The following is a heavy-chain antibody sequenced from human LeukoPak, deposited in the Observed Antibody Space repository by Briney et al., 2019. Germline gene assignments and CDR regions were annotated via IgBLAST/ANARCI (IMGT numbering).Heavy chain of an antibody. CDR1: GDSVSSKSAS. CDR2: TYYRSKWYN. CDR3: ARHLLVGAPTGDPFDY. J-gene: IGHJ4*02. V-gene: IGHV6-1*01. Sequence: SQTLSLTCAISGDSVSSKSASWNWIRQSPSRGLEWLGRTYYRSKWYNEYAVSVKSRITINPDTSKNHLSLKLNSVTAADTAVYYCARHLLVGAPTGDPFDYWGQGTLVTVSS. D-gene: IGHD1-1*01.